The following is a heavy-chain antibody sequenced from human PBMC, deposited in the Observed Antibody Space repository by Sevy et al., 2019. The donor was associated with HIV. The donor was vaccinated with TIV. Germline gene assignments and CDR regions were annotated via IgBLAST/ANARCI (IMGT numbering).Heavy chain of an antibody. CDR3: ATSANANLGYCSSTSCPFDY. V-gene: IGHV1-69*13. CDR1: GGTFSSYA. D-gene: IGHD2-2*01. Sequence: ASVKVSCKASGGTFSSYAISWVRQAPGQGLEWMGGIIPIFGTANYARKFQGRVTITADESTSTAYMELSSLRSEDTAVYYCATSANANLGYCSSTSCPFDYWGQGTLVTVSS. J-gene: IGHJ4*02. CDR2: IIPIFGTA.